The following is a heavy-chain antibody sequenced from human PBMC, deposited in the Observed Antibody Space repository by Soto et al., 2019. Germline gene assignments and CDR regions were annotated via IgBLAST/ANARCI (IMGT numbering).Heavy chain of an antibody. CDR2: ISSSSSYI. D-gene: IGHD3-16*01. Sequence: GGSLRLSCAASGFTFSSYSMNWVRQATGKGLEWVSSISSSSSYIYYADSVKGRFTISRDNAKNSLYLQMNSLRAEDTAVYYCARGNNYDYIWGSWVRRVTNWFDPWGQGTLVTVSS. CDR1: GFTFSSYS. CDR3: ARGNNYDYIWGSWVRRVTNWFDP. J-gene: IGHJ5*02. V-gene: IGHV3-21*01.